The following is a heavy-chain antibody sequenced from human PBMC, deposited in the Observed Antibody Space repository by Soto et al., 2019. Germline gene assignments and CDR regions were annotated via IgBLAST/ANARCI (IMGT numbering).Heavy chain of an antibody. CDR1: GFNFSNYA. V-gene: IGHV3-23*01. Sequence: GGSLRLSCVESGFNFSNYAVAWVRQAPGKGLEWVSSISGSGRGSRPYYADSVQGRFTISRDHSKNIVSLQMDSLRVDDTAVYYCTRESSLVSFLFDYWGPGTLVTVYS. CDR3: TRESSLVSFLFDY. CDR2: ISGSGRGSRP. J-gene: IGHJ4*02.